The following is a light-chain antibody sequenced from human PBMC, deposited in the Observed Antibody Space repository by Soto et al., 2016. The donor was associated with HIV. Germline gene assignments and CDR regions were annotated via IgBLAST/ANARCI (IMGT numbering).Light chain of an antibody. CDR1: QATRNW. J-gene: IGKJ4*01. Sequence: DIQMTQSPSIMSASVGDRVTITCRASQATRNWLGWYQQKPGKAPKLLIYAASNLQSGVPSRFTGSGFGTDFTLTISDLQPDDFATYYCQQGGAFPLTFGGGT. CDR3: QQGGAFPLT. CDR2: AAS. V-gene: IGKV1-12*01.